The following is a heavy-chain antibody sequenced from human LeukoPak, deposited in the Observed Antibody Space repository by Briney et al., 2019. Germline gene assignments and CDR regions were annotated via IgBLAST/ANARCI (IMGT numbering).Heavy chain of an antibody. Sequence: LVKVSCKASGGTFSSYAISWVRQAPGQGLEWMGRIIPIFGTANYAQKFQGRVTITTDESTSTAYMELSSLRSEDTAVYYCARGGLQGVLYGSSSFWFDPWGQGTLVTVSS. CDR1: GGTFSSYA. CDR2: IIPIFGTA. V-gene: IGHV1-69*05. D-gene: IGHD6-6*01. CDR3: ARGGLQGVLYGSSSFWFDP. J-gene: IGHJ5*02.